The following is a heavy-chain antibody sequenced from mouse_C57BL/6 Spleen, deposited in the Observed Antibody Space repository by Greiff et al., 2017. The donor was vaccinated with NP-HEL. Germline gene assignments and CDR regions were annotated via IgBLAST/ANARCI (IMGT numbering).Heavy chain of an antibody. CDR2: ISSGSSTI. CDR3: ARRLFHGPFDY. CDR1: GFTFSDYG. J-gene: IGHJ2*01. Sequence: EVKLMESGGGLVKPGGSLKLSCAASGFTFSDYGMHWVRQAPEKGLEWVAYISSGSSTIYYADTVKGRFTISRDNAKNTLFLQMTSLRSEDTAMYYCARRLFHGPFDYWGQGTTLTVSS. V-gene: IGHV5-17*01. D-gene: IGHD6-5*01.